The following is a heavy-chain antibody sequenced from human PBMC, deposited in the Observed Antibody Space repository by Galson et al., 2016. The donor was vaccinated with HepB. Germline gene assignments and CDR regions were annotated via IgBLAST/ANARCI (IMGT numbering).Heavy chain of an antibody. Sequence: TLSLTCAVYGGSFSGYYWSWIRQPPGKGLEWIGEINHSGSTNYNPSLKSRVTISVDTSKNQFSLKQSSVTAAETAVYYCARGRGRTYYFDYWGQGTLVTVSS. D-gene: IGHD2-15*01. CDR1: GGSFSGYY. CDR2: INHSGST. V-gene: IGHV4-34*01. CDR3: ARGRGRTYYFDY. J-gene: IGHJ4*02.